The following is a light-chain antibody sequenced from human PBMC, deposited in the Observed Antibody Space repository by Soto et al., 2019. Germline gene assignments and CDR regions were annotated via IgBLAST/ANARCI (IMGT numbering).Light chain of an antibody. CDR3: YSYRSSSSGFYV. Sequence: QSALTQPASVSGSPGQSITISCAGTSSDIGGSNYVHWYQQHPGKAPKLMIYGVSNRPSGVSNRFSGSKSGNTASLTISGLQAEDEADYFCYSYRSSSSGFYVFGAGTKVTVL. CDR2: GVS. CDR1: SSDIGGSNY. J-gene: IGLJ1*01. V-gene: IGLV2-14*03.